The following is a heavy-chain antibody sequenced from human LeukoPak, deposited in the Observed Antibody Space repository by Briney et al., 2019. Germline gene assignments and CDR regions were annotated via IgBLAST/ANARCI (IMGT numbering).Heavy chain of an antibody. Sequence: ASGTLSLTCAVSGGSISSSNWWSWVRQPPGKGLEWIGEIYHTGSTNYNPSLESRVTISLDKSKNQFSLKLSSVTAADTAVYYCARGGFLVVSPFDYWGQGTLVTVSS. CDR3: ARGGFLVVSPFDY. CDR1: GGSISSSNW. J-gene: IGHJ4*02. D-gene: IGHD3-22*01. CDR2: IYHTGST. V-gene: IGHV4-4*02.